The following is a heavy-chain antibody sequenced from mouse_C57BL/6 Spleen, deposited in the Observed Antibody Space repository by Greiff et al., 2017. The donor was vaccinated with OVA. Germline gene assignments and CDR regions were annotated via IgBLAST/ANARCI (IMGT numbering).Heavy chain of an antibody. CDR2: ISYDGSN. V-gene: IGHV3-6*01. CDR3: ARKDLRYFDV. Sequence: DVQLQESGPGLVKPSQSLSLTCSVTGYSITSGYYWNWIRQFPGNKLEWMGYISYDGSNNYNPSLKNRISITRDTSKNQFFLKLNSVTTEDTATYYCARKDLRYFDVWGTGTTVTVSS. J-gene: IGHJ1*03. CDR1: GYSITSGYY.